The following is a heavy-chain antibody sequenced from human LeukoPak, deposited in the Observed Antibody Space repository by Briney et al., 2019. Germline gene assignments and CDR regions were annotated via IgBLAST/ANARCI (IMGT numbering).Heavy chain of an antibody. Sequence: SETLSLTCTVSGGSISSSSYYWGWIRQPPGKGLEWIGSIYYSGSTYYNPSLKSRVTISVDTSKNQFSLKLSSVTAADTAVYYCVTVNYYDFWSGPAANWGQGTLVTVSS. CDR2: IYYSGST. CDR1: GGSISSSSYY. J-gene: IGHJ4*02. D-gene: IGHD3-3*01. CDR3: VTVNYYDFWSGPAAN. V-gene: IGHV4-39*07.